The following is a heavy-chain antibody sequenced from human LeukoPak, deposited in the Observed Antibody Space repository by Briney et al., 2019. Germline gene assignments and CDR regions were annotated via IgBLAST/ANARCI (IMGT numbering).Heavy chain of an antibody. CDR3: ATEARGVTRDWFDP. J-gene: IGHJ5*02. Sequence: GASVKVSCKVSGYTLTELSMHWVRQAPGKGLEWMGGFDPEDGETIYAQKFQGRVTMTEDTSTDTAYMELSSLRYEDTAVYYCATEARGVTRDWFDPWGQGTLVTVSS. V-gene: IGHV1-24*01. CDR1: GYTLTELS. CDR2: FDPEDGET. D-gene: IGHD4-23*01.